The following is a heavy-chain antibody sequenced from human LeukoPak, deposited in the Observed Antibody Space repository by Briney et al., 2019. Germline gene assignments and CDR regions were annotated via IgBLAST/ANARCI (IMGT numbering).Heavy chain of an antibody. CDR1: GDSISSYY. CDR3: ARDKGPYWYFDL. J-gene: IGHJ2*01. Sequence: SETLSLTCTVSGDSISSYYWNWIRQPPGKGLEWIGNINYSGSTDYNPSLKSRVTISVDTSKNQISLRLSSLTAADTAVYHCARDKGPYWYFDLWGRGTLVTVSS. V-gene: IGHV4-59*01. CDR2: INYSGST.